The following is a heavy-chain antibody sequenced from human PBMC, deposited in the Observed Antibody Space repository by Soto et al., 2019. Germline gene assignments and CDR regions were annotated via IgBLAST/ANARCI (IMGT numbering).Heavy chain of an antibody. CDR3: ARHRFTSGADYFDY. D-gene: IGHD5-12*01. Sequence: ASVKVSCKASGYHFNDYYLHWVRQAPGQGLEWLGSINPTGGDTDYAQKFQGRVTMTWDTSIMTVYMEMSRLRLDDTAVYYCARHRFTSGADYFDYWG. V-gene: IGHV1-2*02. CDR1: GYHFNDYY. J-gene: IGHJ4*01. CDR2: INPTGGDT.